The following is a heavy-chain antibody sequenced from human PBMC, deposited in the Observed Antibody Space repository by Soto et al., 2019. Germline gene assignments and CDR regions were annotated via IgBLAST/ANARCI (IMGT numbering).Heavy chain of an antibody. CDR2: INAGNGNT. D-gene: IGHD3-10*01. V-gene: IGHV1-3*01. CDR1: GYTFTSYA. J-gene: IGHJ4*02. Sequence: VASVKVSCKASGYTFTSYAMHWVRQAPGQRLEWMGWINAGNGNTKYSQKFQGRVTITRDTSASTAYMELSSLRSEDTAVYYCARDSKGSGSYYFDYWGQGNLVTVSS. CDR3: ARDSKGSGSYYFDY.